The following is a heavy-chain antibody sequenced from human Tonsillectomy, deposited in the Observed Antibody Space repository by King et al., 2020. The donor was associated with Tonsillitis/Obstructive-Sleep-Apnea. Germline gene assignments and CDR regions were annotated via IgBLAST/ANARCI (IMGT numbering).Heavy chain of an antibody. CDR1: VFTFRSYV. CDR3: ARDHFMDV. CDR2: LSHNGRNT. V-gene: IGHV3-30*01. Sequence: VQLVESGGGVVQPGGSLRLSCAASVFTFRSYVMHWVRQAPGKGLQWVAFLSHNGRNTYYADSVRGRFTISRDNSKNTLYLQMNSLSTDDTAVYYCARDHFMDVWGTGTTVTVSS. J-gene: IGHJ6*03.